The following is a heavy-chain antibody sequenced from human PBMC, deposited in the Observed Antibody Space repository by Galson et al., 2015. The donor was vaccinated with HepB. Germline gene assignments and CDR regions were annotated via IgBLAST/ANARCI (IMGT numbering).Heavy chain of an antibody. CDR1: GGSISSSSYY. D-gene: IGHD3-22*01. J-gene: IGHJ2*01. V-gene: IGHV4-39*07. Sequence: LSLTCTVSGGSISSSSYYWGWIRQPPGKGLEWIGSIYYSGSTYYNPSLKSRVTISVDTSKNQFSLKLSSVTAADTAVYYCARLSYDGSGYYPFRACFDLWGRGTLVTVSS. CDR2: IYYSGST. CDR3: ARLSYDGSGYYPFRACFDL.